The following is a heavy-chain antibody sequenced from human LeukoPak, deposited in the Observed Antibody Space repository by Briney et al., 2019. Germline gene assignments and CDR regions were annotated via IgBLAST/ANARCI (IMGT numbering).Heavy chain of an antibody. CDR1: GGTFSSYA. Sequence: ASVKVSCKASGGTFSSYAISWVGQAPGQGLEWMGGIIPIFGTANYAQKFQGRVNITSKTSISTAYMELGSQRCEDTAVYYCARTGITMVRGFIYYYYMDVWGKGTTVTVSS. CDR3: ARTGITMVRGFIYYYYMDV. CDR2: IIPIFGTA. J-gene: IGHJ6*03. D-gene: IGHD3-10*01. V-gene: IGHV1-69*05.